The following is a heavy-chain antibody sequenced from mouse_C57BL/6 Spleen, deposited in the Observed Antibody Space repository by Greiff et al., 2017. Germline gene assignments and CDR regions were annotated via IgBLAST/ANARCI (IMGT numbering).Heavy chain of an antibody. D-gene: IGHD2-1*01. CDR2: IDPENGDT. Sequence: VQLKESGAELVRPGASVKLSCTASGFNIKDDYMHWVKQRPEQGLEWIGWIDPENGDTEYASKFQGKATITADTSSNTAYLQLSSLTSEDTAVYYCTIQDGNYPLFDYWGQGTTLTVSS. J-gene: IGHJ2*01. V-gene: IGHV14-4*01. CDR1: GFNIKDDY. CDR3: TIQDGNYPLFDY.